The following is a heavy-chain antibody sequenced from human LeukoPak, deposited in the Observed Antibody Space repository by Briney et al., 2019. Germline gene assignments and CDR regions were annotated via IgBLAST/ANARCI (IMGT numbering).Heavy chain of an antibody. CDR2: IYYSGGT. J-gene: IGHJ4*02. D-gene: IGHD2-15*01. V-gene: IGHV4-59*01. Sequence: KPSETLSLTCTVSGGSISSYYWSWIRQPPGKGLEWVGYIYYSGGTKYNASLTNRVTKSVDTSKNQFSLKLSSVTAEDTALYYCAREVGYGSGGSCYTYFDYWGQGTLVTVSS. CDR1: GGSISSYY. CDR3: AREVGYGSGGSCYTYFDY.